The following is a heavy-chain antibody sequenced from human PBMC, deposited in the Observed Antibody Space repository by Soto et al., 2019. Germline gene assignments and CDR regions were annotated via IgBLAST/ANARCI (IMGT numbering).Heavy chain of an antibody. CDR1: GGSFSCYY. Sequence: SETLSLTCAVYGGSFSCYYWSWIRQPPGKGLEWIGEINHSGSTNYNPSLKSRVTISVDTSKNQFSLKLSSVTAADTAVYYCARGLNDFWSGYLAPYYYGMDVWGQGTTVTVSS. D-gene: IGHD3-3*01. CDR2: INHSGST. V-gene: IGHV4-34*01. CDR3: ARGLNDFWSGYLAPYYYGMDV. J-gene: IGHJ6*02.